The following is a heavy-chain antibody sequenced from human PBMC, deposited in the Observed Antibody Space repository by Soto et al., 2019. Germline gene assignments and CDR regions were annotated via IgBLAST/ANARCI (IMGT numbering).Heavy chain of an antibody. CDR3: ARRYGYYFDY. J-gene: IGHJ4*02. Sequence: SETLSLTCAVSGGSISSGGYSWSWIRQPPGKGLEWIGYIYHSGSAYYNPSLKSRDTISVDRSKKQFSLKLSSVTAADTAVYYCARRYGYYFDYWGQGTLVTVSS. CDR2: IYHSGSA. D-gene: IGHD3-9*01. CDR1: GGSISSGGYS. V-gene: IGHV4-30-2*01.